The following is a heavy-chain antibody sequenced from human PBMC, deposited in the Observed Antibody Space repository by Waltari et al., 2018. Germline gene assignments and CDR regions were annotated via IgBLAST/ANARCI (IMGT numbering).Heavy chain of an antibody. D-gene: IGHD7-27*01. Sequence: QVQLQESGPGLVKPSQTLSLTCTVSGGSISSGDYYWSWIRQPPGKGLEWIGYIYYSGSTYYNPSLKSRVTISVDTSKNQFSLKLSSVTAADTAVYYCARADRATNWGSHYFDYWGQGTLVTVSS. CDR3: ARADRATNWGSHYFDY. CDR2: IYYSGST. J-gene: IGHJ4*02. V-gene: IGHV4-30-4*08. CDR1: GGSISSGDYY.